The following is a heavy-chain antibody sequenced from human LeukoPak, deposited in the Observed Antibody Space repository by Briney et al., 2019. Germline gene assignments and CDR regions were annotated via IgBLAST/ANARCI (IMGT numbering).Heavy chain of an antibody. CDR2: INWNGGIT. V-gene: IGHV3-20*04. CDR3: AKDNTKSPITMIVVVIGFDY. CDR1: GFTFVDYG. J-gene: IGHJ4*02. D-gene: IGHD3-22*01. Sequence: GGSLRLSCATSGFTFVDYGLSWVRQAPGKGLEWLSAINWNGGITEYADSVKGRFTISRDNSKNTLYLQMNSLRAEDTAVYYCAKDNTKSPITMIVVVIGFDYWGQGTLVTVSS.